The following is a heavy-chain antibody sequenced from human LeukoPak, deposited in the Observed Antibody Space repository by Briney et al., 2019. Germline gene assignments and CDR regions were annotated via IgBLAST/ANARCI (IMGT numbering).Heavy chain of an antibody. V-gene: IGHV3-30-3*01. CDR2: ISYDGSNK. J-gene: IGHJ4*02. Sequence: GRSLRLSCAASGFTFSSYAMHWVRQAPGKGLEWVAVISYDGSNKYHADSVKGRFTISRDNSKNTLYLQMNSLRAEDTAVYYCASDMSYSGYYIDYWGQGTLVTVSS. D-gene: IGHD3-22*01. CDR3: ASDMSYSGYYIDY. CDR1: GFTFSSYA.